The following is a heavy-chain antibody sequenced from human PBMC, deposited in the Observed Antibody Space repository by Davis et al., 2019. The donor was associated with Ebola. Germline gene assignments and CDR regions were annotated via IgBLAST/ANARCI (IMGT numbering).Heavy chain of an antibody. J-gene: IGHJ4*02. CDR2: ISGSGGST. V-gene: IGHV3-23*01. CDR3: RCGPTQYSYFDY. D-gene: IGHD2-21*01. CDR1: GFTFSSYA. Sequence: GESLKISCAASGFTFSSYAMSWVRQAPGKGLEWVSAISGSGGSTYYADSVKGRFTISRDNSKNTLYLQMSSLRAEDTAVYYCRCGPTQYSYFDYWGQGTLVTVSS.